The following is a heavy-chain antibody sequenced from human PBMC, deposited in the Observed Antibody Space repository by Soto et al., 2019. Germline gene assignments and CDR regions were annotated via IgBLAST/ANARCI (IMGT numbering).Heavy chain of an antibody. CDR1: GASITSRGSY. J-gene: IGHJ6*02. CDR3: ARETMWPSGRYYYYHMDV. V-gene: IGHV4-30-4*01. CDR2: ISYSGNT. D-gene: IGHD3-10*01. Sequence: QVQLQESGPGLVKPSQTLSLTCSVSGASITSRGSYWTWIRQPPRKGLECIGHISYSGNTFYNSSHHSPLTIWVDTSKNLFPLKMTSVTAADTAVYFCARETMWPSGRYYYYHMDVWGQGTTVPVSS.